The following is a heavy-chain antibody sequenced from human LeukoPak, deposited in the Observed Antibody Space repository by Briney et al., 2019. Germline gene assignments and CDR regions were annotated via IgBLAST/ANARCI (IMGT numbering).Heavy chain of an antibody. CDR3: ARDAINYYDSSGYYYVGHXFDI. V-gene: IGHV4-31*03. Sequence: TSETLSLTCTVSGGSISSGGYYWSWIRQHPGKGLEWIGYIYYSGSTYYNPSLKSRVTISVDTSKNQFSLKLSSVTAADTAVYYCARDAINYYDSSGYYYVGHXFDIWGQGTMVTVSS. D-gene: IGHD3-22*01. CDR2: IYYSGST. J-gene: IGHJ3*02. CDR1: GGSISSGGYY.